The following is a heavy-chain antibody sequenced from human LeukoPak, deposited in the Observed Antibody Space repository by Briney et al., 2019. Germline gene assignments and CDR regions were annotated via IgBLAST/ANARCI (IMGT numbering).Heavy chain of an antibody. CDR3: ARGGNDFWSGSLNWFDP. CDR2: IKQDGVEK. Sequence: GESLRLSCAASGFTFSSYWMNWVRQAPGKGLEWVANIKQDGVEKYYVDSVKGRFTISRDNAKNSLYLQMNSLRAEDTAVYYCARGGNDFWSGSLNWFDPWGQGTLVTVSS. J-gene: IGHJ5*02. V-gene: IGHV3-7*01. CDR1: GFTFSSYW. D-gene: IGHD3-3*01.